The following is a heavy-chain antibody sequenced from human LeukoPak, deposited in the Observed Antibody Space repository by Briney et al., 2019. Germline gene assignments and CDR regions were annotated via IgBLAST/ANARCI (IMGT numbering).Heavy chain of an antibody. Sequence: ASVKVSCKASGYTFTGYYMHWVRQAPGQGGEWMGRINPNSGGTKYAQKFQGRVTITRDTSISTAYMELSRLRSDDTAVYYCARDRTFKTTVDSPVVWGQGTLVTVSS. CDR2: INPNSGGT. CDR3: ARDRTFKTTVDSPVV. CDR1: GYTFTGYY. J-gene: IGHJ4*02. D-gene: IGHD4-23*01. V-gene: IGHV1-2*06.